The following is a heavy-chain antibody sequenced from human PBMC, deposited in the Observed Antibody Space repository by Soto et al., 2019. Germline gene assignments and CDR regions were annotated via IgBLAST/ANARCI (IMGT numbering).Heavy chain of an antibody. Sequence: QVQLQESGPGLVKPSGTLSLTCAVSGGSISSTNWWNWVRQPPGKGLEWIGEIYPSGSTNYNPSLKSRVTISIDKSKNQFSLKLSSVTAADTAVYYCARVITWPVGGAFDYWGQGTLVTVSS. CDR2: IYPSGST. CDR1: GGSISSTNW. J-gene: IGHJ4*02. CDR3: ARVITWPVGGAFDY. D-gene: IGHD6-19*01. V-gene: IGHV4-4*02.